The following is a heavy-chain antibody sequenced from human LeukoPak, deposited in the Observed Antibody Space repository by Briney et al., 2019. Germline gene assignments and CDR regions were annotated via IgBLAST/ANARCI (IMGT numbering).Heavy chain of an antibody. CDR1: GFIFSSYV. CDR2: ISGGSST. D-gene: IGHD2/OR15-2a*01. V-gene: IGHV3-23*01. J-gene: IGHJ3*02. CDR3: AKKYSNSLAAFDI. Sequence: PGGSLRLSCAASGFIFSSYVMSWVSQAPGKGLEWVSAISGGSSTFYADSVKGRFTISRDNWKSTLYLQMNNLRVEDTAVYYCAKKYSNSLAAFDIWGQGTMVTVSS.